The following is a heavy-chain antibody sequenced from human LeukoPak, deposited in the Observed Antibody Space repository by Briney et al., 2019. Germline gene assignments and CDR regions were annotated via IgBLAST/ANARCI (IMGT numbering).Heavy chain of an antibody. CDR1: GLTFSSYA. D-gene: IGHD1-26*01. Sequence: GGSLRLSCAASGLTFSSYAMSWVRQAPGKGLEWVSAISGSGGSTYYADSVKGRFTISRDNSKNTLYLQMNSLRAEDTAVYYCAKDGLGWAWELPRSSDYWGQGTLVTVSS. J-gene: IGHJ4*02. CDR2: ISGSGGST. V-gene: IGHV3-23*01. CDR3: AKDGLGWAWELPRSSDY.